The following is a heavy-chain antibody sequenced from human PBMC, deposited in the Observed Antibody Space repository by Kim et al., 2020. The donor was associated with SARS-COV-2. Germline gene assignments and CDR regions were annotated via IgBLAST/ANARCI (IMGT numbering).Heavy chain of an antibody. Sequence: GGSLRLSCAASGFTVSSNYMSWVRQAPGKGLEWVSVIYSGGSTYYADSVKGRFTISRDNSKNTLYLQMNSLRAEDTAVYYCASRSVAYYYYYYGMDVWGQGTTVTVSS. J-gene: IGHJ6*02. CDR1: GFTVSSNY. CDR2: IYSGGST. V-gene: IGHV3-53*01. D-gene: IGHD2-15*01. CDR3: ASRSVAYYYYYYGMDV.